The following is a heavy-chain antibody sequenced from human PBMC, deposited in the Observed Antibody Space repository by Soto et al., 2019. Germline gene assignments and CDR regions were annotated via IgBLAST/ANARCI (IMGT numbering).Heavy chain of an antibody. Sequence: QITLKESGPTLVNPTQPLTLTCSISGFSVTTSEVGVGWIRQPPGNALEWLALIYWDDDKRYSPSLRNSLTITKDTSKNQVVLTMTNLDPLDTATYFCARRPTRGSGPFDYWGQGILVTVSS. D-gene: IGHD3-10*01. CDR2: IYWDDDK. V-gene: IGHV2-5*02. J-gene: IGHJ4*02. CDR3: ARRPTRGSGPFDY. CDR1: GFSVTTSEVG.